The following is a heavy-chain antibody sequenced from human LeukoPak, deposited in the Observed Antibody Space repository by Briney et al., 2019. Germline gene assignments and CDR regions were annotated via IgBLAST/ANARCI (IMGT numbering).Heavy chain of an antibody. V-gene: IGHV3-53*01. J-gene: IGHJ4*02. CDR1: GFTVSSKY. Sequence: GGSLRLSCAASGFTVSSKYMSWVRQAPGKGLEWLSVIYTSGNTYYADSVKGRFTISRGNSKNTLYLQMNSLRAEDTAVYYCARAGPIDYWGQGTLVTVSS. CDR3: ARAGPIDY. CDR2: IYTSGNT.